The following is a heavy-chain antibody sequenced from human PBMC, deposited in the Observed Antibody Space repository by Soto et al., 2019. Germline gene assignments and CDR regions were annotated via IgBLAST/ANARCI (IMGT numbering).Heavy chain of an antibody. J-gene: IGHJ3*02. Sequence: PSETLSLTCTVSGGSISSYYWSWIRQPPGKGLEWIGYIYYSRSTNYNPSLKSRVTISVDTSKNQFSLKLSSVTAADTAVYYCARDPVAGSDAFDIWGQGTMVTVSS. CDR2: IYYSRST. D-gene: IGHD6-19*01. CDR1: GGSISSYY. CDR3: ARDPVAGSDAFDI. V-gene: IGHV4-59*01.